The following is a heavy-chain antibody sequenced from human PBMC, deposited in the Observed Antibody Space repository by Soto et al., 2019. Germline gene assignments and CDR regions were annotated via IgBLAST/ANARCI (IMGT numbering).Heavy chain of an antibody. J-gene: IGHJ4*02. Sequence: QVQLVESGGGVVQPGRSLRLSCVASGFTLSTHAMHWVRQAPGKGLEWVAFISYDGSNKKYADSVKGRFTISRDNSKNTLYVQMNSLRVEDTALYYCARDWARVGELYPLDYWGQGTLVTVSS. D-gene: IGHD3-10*01. V-gene: IGHV3-30*03. CDR1: GFTLSTHA. CDR2: ISYDGSNK. CDR3: ARDWARVGELYPLDY.